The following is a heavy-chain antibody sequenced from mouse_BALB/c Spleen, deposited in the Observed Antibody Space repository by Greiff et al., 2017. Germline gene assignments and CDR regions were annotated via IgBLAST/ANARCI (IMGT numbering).Heavy chain of an antibody. Sequence: EVNVVESGGGLVKPGGSLKLSCAASGFTFSSYAMSWVRQTPEKRLEWVASISSGGSTYSPDSVKGRFTISRDNARNILYLQMSSLRSEDTAMYYCARGPVVDYYAMDYWGQGTSVTVSS. CDR3: ARGPVVDYYAMDY. D-gene: IGHD1-1*01. CDR2: ISSGGST. CDR1: GFTFSSYA. J-gene: IGHJ4*01. V-gene: IGHV5-6-5*01.